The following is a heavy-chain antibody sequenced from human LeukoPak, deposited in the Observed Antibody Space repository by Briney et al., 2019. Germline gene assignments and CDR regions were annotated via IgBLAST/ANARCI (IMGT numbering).Heavy chain of an antibody. CDR2: IIPIFGTA. V-gene: IGHV1-69*05. D-gene: IGHD3-22*01. J-gene: IGHJ4*02. CDR3: ARETDRYDSSGYYSY. CDR1: GGTFNSYA. Sequence: SVKVSCKASGGTFNSYAISWVRQAPGQGLEWMGRIIPIFGTANYAQKFQGRVTITTDESTSTAYMELSSLRSEDTAVYYCARETDRYDSSGYYSYWGQGTLVTVSS.